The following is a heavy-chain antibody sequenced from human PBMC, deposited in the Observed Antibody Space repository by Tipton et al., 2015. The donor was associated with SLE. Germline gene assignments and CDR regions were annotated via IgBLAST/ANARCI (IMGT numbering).Heavy chain of an antibody. Sequence: LRLSCTVSGGSVSSGSYYWSWIRQPPGKGLEWIGYISYSGSTYYNPSLKSRVNISVDTSKNQFSLKLSSVTAADTAVYYCARGRGYSGYLGYWGQGTLVTVSS. D-gene: IGHD5-12*01. J-gene: IGHJ4*02. CDR1: GGSVSSGSYY. V-gene: IGHV4-30-4*08. CDR3: ARGRGYSGYLGY. CDR2: ISYSGST.